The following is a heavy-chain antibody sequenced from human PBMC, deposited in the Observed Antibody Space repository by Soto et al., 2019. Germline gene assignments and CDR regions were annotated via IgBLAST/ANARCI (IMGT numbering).Heavy chain of an antibody. Sequence: SETLSLTCTVSGGSISSSTYYWGWIRQPPGKGLEWIGSIYDTGRTYYNPSLRSQVTISVDTSKNQFSLKLSSMTAADSAVYYCAREFTAFDYWSQGTLVTVSS. CDR1: GGSISSSTYY. CDR2: IYDTGRT. J-gene: IGHJ4*02. V-gene: IGHV4-39*02. CDR3: AREFTAFDY.